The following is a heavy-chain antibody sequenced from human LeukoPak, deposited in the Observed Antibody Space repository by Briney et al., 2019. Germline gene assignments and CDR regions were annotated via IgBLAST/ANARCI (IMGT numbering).Heavy chain of an antibody. J-gene: IGHJ4*02. D-gene: IGHD2-21*01. CDR3: ARENGGEDY. CDR2: INPSGGDT. CDR1: GYTFTKYY. V-gene: IGHV1-46*01. Sequence: GASVTVSCKASGYTFTKYYMHWVRQAPGQGLEWMGMINPSGGDTTYAQKLQGRVTMTRDTSTSTVYMELSSLRSEDTAVYYCARENGGEDYWGQGTLVTVSS.